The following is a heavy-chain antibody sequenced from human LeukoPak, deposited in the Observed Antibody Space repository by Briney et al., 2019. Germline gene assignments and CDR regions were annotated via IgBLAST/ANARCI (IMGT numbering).Heavy chain of an antibody. CDR3: ARMGSSWYGFDY. V-gene: IGHV3-7*01. D-gene: IGHD6-13*01. CDR2: IKQDGSEK. J-gene: IGHJ4*02. Sequence: GGSLRLSCAASRFTFSSYWMSWVRQAPGKGLEWVANIKQDGSEKYYVDSVKGRFTISRDNAKNSLYLQMNSLRAEDTAVYYCARMGSSWYGFDYWGQGALVTVSS. CDR1: RFTFSSYW.